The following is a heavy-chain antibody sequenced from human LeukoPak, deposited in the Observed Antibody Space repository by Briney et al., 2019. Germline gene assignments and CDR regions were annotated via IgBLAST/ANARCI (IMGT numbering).Heavy chain of an antibody. Sequence: KPSETLSLTCTVSGDSISSSSYYWGWIRQPPGKGLEWIGSIYYSGSTYYNPSLKSRVTISVDTSKNQFSLKLSSVTAADTAVYYCARHILPDYWGQGTLVTVSS. J-gene: IGHJ4*02. CDR1: GDSISSSSYY. CDR2: IYYSGST. CDR3: ARHILPDY. V-gene: IGHV4-39*01.